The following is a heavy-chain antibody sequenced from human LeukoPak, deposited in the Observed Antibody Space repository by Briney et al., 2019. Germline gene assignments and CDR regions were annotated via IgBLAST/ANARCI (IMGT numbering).Heavy chain of an antibody. Sequence: ASVKVSCKASGYTFSTYAMNWVRQAPGQGLEWMGWINTISGSPTYAQGFTGRFVFSLDTSVSTVYLQISSLKAEDTAVYYCAREGVYYDSSGYYSVYFDYWGQGTLVTVSS. CDR3: AREGVYYDSSGYYSVYFDY. CDR1: GYTFSTYA. V-gene: IGHV7-4-1*02. CDR2: INTISGSP. J-gene: IGHJ4*02. D-gene: IGHD3-22*01.